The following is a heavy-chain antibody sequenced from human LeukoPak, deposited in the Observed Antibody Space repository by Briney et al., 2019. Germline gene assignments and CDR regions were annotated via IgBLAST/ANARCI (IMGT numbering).Heavy chain of an antibody. CDR2: INHSGST. V-gene: IGHV4-34*01. J-gene: IGHJ4*02. Sequence: SETLSLTCAVYGGSFSGYYWSWIRQPPGKGLEWIGEINHSGSTNYNPSLKSRVTISVDTSKNQFSLKLSSVTAVDTAVYYCASISSWPMPTYFDYWGQGTLVTVSS. CDR1: GGSFSGYY. D-gene: IGHD6-13*01. CDR3: ASISSWPMPTYFDY.